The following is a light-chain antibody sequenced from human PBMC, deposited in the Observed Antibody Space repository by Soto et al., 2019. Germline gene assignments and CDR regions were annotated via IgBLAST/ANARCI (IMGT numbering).Light chain of an antibody. J-gene: IGLJ1*01. CDR2: DVS. CDR1: SSDVGGSDY. V-gene: IGLV2-11*01. Sequence: QSALTQPGSVSGSPGQSVTISCTGTSSDVGGSDYVSWYLLHPGKAPKLVIYDVSDRPSGVPDRFSGSKSGNTASLTISGLQAEDEADYYCCSYAGIYTYVFGPGTKLTVL. CDR3: CSYAGIYTYV.